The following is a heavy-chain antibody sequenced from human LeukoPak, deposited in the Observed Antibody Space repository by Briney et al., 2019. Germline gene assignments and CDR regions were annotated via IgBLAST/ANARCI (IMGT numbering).Heavy chain of an antibody. D-gene: IGHD6-13*01. V-gene: IGHV3-21*01. J-gene: IGHJ4*02. CDR1: GFSFSSYT. Sequence: GGSLRLSCAASGFSFSSYTMNWVRQAPGKGLEWVSSISISSSSIYYADSVKGRFTISRDNAKNSLYLQMNSLRAEDTAVYYCARDRREQQLVLDYWGQGTLVTVSS. CDR3: ARDRREQQLVLDY. CDR2: ISISSSSI.